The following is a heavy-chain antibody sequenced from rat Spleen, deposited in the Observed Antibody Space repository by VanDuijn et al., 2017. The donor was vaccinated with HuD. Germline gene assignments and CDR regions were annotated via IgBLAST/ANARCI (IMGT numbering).Heavy chain of an antibody. CDR3: ATDGYYDGIYYSVYVMDA. Sequence: EVQLVESGGGLVQPGRSMKLSCAASGLSFSNYDMAWVRQAPTKGLEWVASISPSGTKSHYRDSVKGRFTISRDNAKSTLYLQMDSLKSEDTATYYCATDGYYDGIYYSVYVMDAWGQGASVTVSS. D-gene: IGHD1-12*02. CDR1: GLSFSNYD. CDR2: ISPSGTKS. V-gene: IGHV5-25*01. J-gene: IGHJ4*01.